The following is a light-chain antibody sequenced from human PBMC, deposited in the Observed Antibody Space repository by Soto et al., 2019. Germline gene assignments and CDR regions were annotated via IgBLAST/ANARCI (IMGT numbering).Light chain of an antibody. J-gene: IGKJ1*01. CDR3: QQYELDAT. CDR2: DAS. Sequence: DIQMTQSPSTLSASVGDRVTITCRASQSISSWLAWYQQKPGKAPKLLIYDASSLESGVPSGFSGSGSGTEFTLTISSLQPDDFATYYCQQYELDATFGQGTKVDIK. CDR1: QSISSW. V-gene: IGKV1-5*01.